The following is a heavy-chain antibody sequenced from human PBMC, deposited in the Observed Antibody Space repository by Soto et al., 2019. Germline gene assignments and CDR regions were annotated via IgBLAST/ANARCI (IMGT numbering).Heavy chain of an antibody. J-gene: IGHJ4*02. V-gene: IGHV3-23*01. Sequence: GGSLRLSCAASGFTFSSYAMSWVRQAPGKGLEWVSAISGSGGSTFYADSVKGRFTISRDNSKNTLFLQMNSLRADDTAVYYCAKGDGTVTFPFDYWGQGTLVTVSS. CDR1: GFTFSSYA. CDR2: ISGSGGST. D-gene: IGHD4-17*01. CDR3: AKGDGTVTFPFDY.